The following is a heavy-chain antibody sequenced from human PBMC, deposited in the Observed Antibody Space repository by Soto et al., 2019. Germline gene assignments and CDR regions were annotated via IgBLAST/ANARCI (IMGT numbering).Heavy chain of an antibody. CDR2: INHSGST. D-gene: IGHD2-21*02. CDR3: ARLEVTSADSFDV. Sequence: FETLSLSCAVYGGSFGGYDGIRILQPPGKGLEWIGEINHSGSTDYHPSLKSRVTISVDTSKNQFSLNLSSVSAADTAVYFCARLEVTSADSFDVWGPGTMVTVSS. J-gene: IGHJ3*01. CDR1: GGSFGGYD. V-gene: IGHV4-34*01.